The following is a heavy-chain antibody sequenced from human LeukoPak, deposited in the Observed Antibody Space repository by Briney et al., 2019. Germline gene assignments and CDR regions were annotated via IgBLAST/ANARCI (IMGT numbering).Heavy chain of an antibody. CDR1: GYTFTSCG. CDR2: ISAYNGNT. D-gene: IGHD6-19*01. CDR3: ARAGSSGWYGGDVY. V-gene: IGHV1-18*04. J-gene: IGHJ4*02. Sequence: GASVKVSCKASGYTFTSCGISWVRQAPGQGLEWMGWISAYNGNTNYAQKLRGRVTMTTDTSTSTAYMELRSLRSDDTAVYYCARAGSSGWYGGDVYWGQGTLVTVSS.